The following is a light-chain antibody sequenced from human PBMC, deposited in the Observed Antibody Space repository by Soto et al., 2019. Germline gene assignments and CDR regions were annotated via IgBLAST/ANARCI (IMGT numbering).Light chain of an antibody. Sequence: IVMTQSPVTLSVSPGERATLSCRASQRVSSNLAWYQQKPGQPPRLLIYGASSRATGIPDRFSGSGSGTDFTLTISRLEPEDFAVYYCQQYGSSRWTFGQGTKVDIK. J-gene: IGKJ1*01. CDR2: GAS. CDR1: QRVSSN. CDR3: QQYGSSRWT. V-gene: IGKV3-20*01.